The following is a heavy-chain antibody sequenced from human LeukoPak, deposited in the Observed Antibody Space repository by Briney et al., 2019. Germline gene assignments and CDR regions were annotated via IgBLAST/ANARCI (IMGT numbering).Heavy chain of an antibody. CDR3: ARDLLGYCSSTSCYRDY. D-gene: IGHD2-2*01. CDR2: ISSSSSYI. CDR1: GFTFSSYS. Sequence: PGGSLRLYCAASGFTFSSYSMNWVRQAPGKGLEWVSSISSSSSYIYYADSVKGRFTISRDNAKNSLYLQMNSLRAEDTAVYYCARDLLGYCSSTSCYRDYWGQGTLVTVSS. J-gene: IGHJ4*02. V-gene: IGHV3-21*01.